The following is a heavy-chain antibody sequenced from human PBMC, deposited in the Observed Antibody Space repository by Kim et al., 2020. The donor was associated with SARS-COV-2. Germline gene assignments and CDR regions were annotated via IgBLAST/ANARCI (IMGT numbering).Heavy chain of an antibody. CDR2: MNPNSGNT. CDR1: GYTFTSYD. D-gene: IGHD3-10*01. CDR3: ARARLYGSGSYYPFDY. J-gene: IGHJ4*02. V-gene: IGHV1-8*01. Sequence: ASVKVSCKASGYTFTSYDINWVRQATGQGLEWMGWMNPNSGNTGYAQKFQGRVTMTRNTSISTAYMELSSLRSEDTAVYYCARARLYGSGSYYPFDYWGQGTLVTVSS.